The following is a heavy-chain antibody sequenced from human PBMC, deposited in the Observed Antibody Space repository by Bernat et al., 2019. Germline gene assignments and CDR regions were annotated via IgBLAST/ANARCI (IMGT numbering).Heavy chain of an antibody. V-gene: IGHV3-66*01. CDR2: IFSGGGT. D-gene: IGHD1-26*01. CDR1: GFTFSSYA. J-gene: IGHJ4*02. Sequence: VQLVESGGGVVQPGRSLRLSCAASGFTFSSYAMHWVRQAPGKGLEWVSVIFSGGGTYYADSVKGRFTISRDNSKNSLYLQMNSLRAEDTAVYYCARGLSGSYSFDYWGQGTLVTVSS. CDR3: ARGLSGSYSFDY.